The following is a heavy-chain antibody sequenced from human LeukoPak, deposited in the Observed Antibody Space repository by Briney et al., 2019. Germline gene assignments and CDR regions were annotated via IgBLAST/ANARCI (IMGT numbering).Heavy chain of an antibody. J-gene: IGHJ5*02. CDR3: ARENSGYINWFDP. Sequence: ASVKVSFKASGYTFTSYGISWVRRAPGQRLEWMGWISTYNGNTKYAQKLQGRVTMTTDTSTSTAYMELRSLRSDDTAVYYCARENSGYINWFDPWGQGTLVTVSS. V-gene: IGHV1-18*01. D-gene: IGHD5-12*01. CDR2: ISTYNGNT. CDR1: GYTFTSYG.